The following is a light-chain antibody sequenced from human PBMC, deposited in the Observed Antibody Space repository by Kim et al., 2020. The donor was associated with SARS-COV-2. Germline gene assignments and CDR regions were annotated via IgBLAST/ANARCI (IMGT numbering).Light chain of an antibody. CDR1: QSVNSY. Sequence: EIVLTQSPVTVSLSPGERATLFCRASQSVNSYLAWYQHKPGQAPRLLIYDASNRATGIPARFSGSGSETDYTLTISSLEPEDFAVYYCQQRSNWHLALTFGGGTKVDIK. J-gene: IGKJ4*01. CDR2: DAS. V-gene: IGKV3-11*01. CDR3: QQRSNWHLALT.